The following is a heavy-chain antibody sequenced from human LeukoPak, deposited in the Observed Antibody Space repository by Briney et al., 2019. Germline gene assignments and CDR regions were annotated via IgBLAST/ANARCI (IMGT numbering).Heavy chain of an antibody. CDR2: ISNSGST. CDR1: GDSISSGDYY. J-gene: IGHJ4*02. D-gene: IGHD3-10*01. Sequence: PSETLSLTCTVSGDSISSGDYYWSWIRQPAGKGLEWIGRISNSGSTNYNPSLKSRVTISVDTSKNQFSLKLSSVTAADTAVYYCARDLLWAHTIDYWGQGTLVTVSS. CDR3: ARDLLWAHTIDY. V-gene: IGHV4-61*02.